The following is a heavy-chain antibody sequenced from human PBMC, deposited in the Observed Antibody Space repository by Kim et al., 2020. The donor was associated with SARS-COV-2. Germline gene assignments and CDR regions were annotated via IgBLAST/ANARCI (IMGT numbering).Heavy chain of an antibody. CDR2: IYYSGST. D-gene: IGHD6-13*01. J-gene: IGHJ4*02. CDR3: ASSGSSWWAYYFDY. V-gene: IGHV4-39*01. CDR1: GGSISSSSYY. Sequence: SETLSLTCTVSGGSISSSSYYRGWIRQPPGKGLERIGSIYYSGSTYYNPSLKSRVTISVDTSKNQFSLKLSSVTAADTAVYYCASSGSSWWAYYFDYWGQGALVTVSS.